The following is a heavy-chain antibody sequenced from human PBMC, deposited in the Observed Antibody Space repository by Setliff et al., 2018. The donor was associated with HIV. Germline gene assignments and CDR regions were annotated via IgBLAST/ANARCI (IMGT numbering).Heavy chain of an antibody. Sequence: PGGSLRLSCAASGFTFDDYGMSWVRQAPGKGLEWVSAISGSGGNTYYADSVRGRFTVSRDNSKSTVYLQMSGLRAEDTAVYFCANVHRALADTYWGLGTLVTVS. CDR3: ANVHRALADTY. CDR2: ISGSGGNT. CDR1: GFTFDDYG. J-gene: IGHJ4*02. D-gene: IGHD6-19*01. V-gene: IGHV3-23*01.